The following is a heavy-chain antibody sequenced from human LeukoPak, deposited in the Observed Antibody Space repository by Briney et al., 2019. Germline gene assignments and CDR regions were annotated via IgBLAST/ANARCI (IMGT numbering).Heavy chain of an antibody. CDR3: ARLGVGWLNAFDI. D-gene: IGHD6-19*01. Sequence: PSQTLSLTCTVSGGSISSYYWSWIRQPPGKGLEWIGYIYYSGSTNYNPSLKSRVTISVDTSKNQFSLKLSSVTAADTAVYYCARLGVGWLNAFDIWGQGTMVTVSS. J-gene: IGHJ3*02. V-gene: IGHV4-59*08. CDR2: IYYSGST. CDR1: GGSISSYY.